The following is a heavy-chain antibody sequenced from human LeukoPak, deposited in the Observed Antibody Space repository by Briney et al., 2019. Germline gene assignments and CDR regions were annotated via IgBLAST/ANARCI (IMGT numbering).Heavy chain of an antibody. CDR1: GLSFISYG. D-gene: IGHD4-17*01. J-gene: IGHJ4*02. V-gene: IGHV3-30*18. CDR3: AKRPSDYGDYVSYFDY. CDR2: ISDDGRSK. Sequence: GGSLRLSCAASGLSFISYGMHWVRQAPGKGLEWVGVISDDGRSKDYADSVRGRFTISRDNSKDTLYLQMNSLRAEDTAVYYCAKRPSDYGDYVSYFDYWGQGTLVPVSS.